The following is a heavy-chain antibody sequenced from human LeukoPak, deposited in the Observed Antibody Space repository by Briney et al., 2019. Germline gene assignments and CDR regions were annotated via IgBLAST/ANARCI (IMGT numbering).Heavy chain of an antibody. V-gene: IGHV3-30-3*01. J-gene: IGHJ5*02. CDR2: ISHDGNNK. CDR1: GFPFSSYA. D-gene: IGHD1-14*01. CDR3: AKEYLSGFDP. Sequence: GGSLRLSRPASGFPFSSYAMHWVRQAPGKGLEGVAIISHDGNNKYYADSVKGRFTISRDNSKNTLYLQMNSLRAEDTAVYYCAKEYLSGFDPWGQGTLVTVSS.